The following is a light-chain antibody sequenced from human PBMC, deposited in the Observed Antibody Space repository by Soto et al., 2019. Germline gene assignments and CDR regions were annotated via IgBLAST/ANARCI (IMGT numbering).Light chain of an antibody. CDR2: GAS. CDR3: QQYYTSPFT. V-gene: IGKV1-8*01. CDR1: QGISSY. J-gene: IGKJ3*01. Sequence: AIRMTQSPSSLSASTGDRVTITCRASQGISSYLAWYQQKPGKAPNLLIYGASTLQSGVPSRFSGSRSGTDFALTITCLQSEDFATYYWQQYYTSPFTFGPGTELDIK.